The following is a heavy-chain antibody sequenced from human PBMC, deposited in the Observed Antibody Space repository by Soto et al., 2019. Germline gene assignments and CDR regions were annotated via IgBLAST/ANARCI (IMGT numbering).Heavy chain of an antibody. Sequence: VQLVESGGGVVQPGRSLRLSCAASGFTFSSYAMHWVRQAPGKGLEWVAVISYDGSNKYYADSVKGRFTISRDNSKNTLYLQMNSLRAEDTAVYYCARYVDTAMEFDYWGQGTLVTVSS. CDR3: ARYVDTAMEFDY. CDR1: GFTFSSYA. CDR2: ISYDGSNK. V-gene: IGHV3-30-3*01. D-gene: IGHD5-18*01. J-gene: IGHJ4*02.